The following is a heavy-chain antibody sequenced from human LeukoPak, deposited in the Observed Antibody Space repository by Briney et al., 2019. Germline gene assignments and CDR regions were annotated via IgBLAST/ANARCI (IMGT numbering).Heavy chain of an antibody. CDR2: INHSGST. CDR1: GGSFSGYY. V-gene: IGHV4-34*01. D-gene: IGHD3-10*01. CDR3: ARDYYGSGSYPN. Sequence: SETLSLTCAVYGGSFSGYYWSWIRQPPGKGLEWIGEINHSGSTNYNPSLKSRVTISVDTSKNQFSLKLCSVTAADTAVYYCARDYYGSGSYPNWGQGTLVTVSS. J-gene: IGHJ4*02.